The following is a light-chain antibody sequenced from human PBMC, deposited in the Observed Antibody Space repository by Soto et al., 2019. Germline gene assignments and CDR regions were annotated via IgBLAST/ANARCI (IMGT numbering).Light chain of an antibody. CDR3: QHYNSYSEA. CDR2: KAS. Sequence: EIQMTQKTSTLSASVGDRVTITCRASQSISSWLAWYQQKPGKAPKLLIYKASTLKSGVPSRFSGSGSGTEFTLTISSLQPDDFATYYCQHYNSYSEAFGQRT. V-gene: IGKV1-5*03. J-gene: IGKJ1*01. CDR1: QSISSW.